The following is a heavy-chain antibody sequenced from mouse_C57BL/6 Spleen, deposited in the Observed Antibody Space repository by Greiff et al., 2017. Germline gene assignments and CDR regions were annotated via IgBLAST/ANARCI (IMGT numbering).Heavy chain of an antibody. CDR1: GYTFTSYW. J-gene: IGHJ4*01. CDR3: APRRNLYAMDY. D-gene: IGHD2-1*01. V-gene: IGHV1-50*01. Sequence: VQLQQSGAELVKPGASVKLSCKASGYTFTSYWMQWVKQRPGQGLEWIGEIDPSDSYTNYNQKFKGKATLTVDTSSSTAYMQLSSLTSEDSAVYYCAPRRNLYAMDYWGQGTSVTVSS. CDR2: IDPSDSYT.